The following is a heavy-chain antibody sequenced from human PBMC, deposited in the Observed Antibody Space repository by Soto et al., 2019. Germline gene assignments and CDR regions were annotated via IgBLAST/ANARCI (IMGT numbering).Heavy chain of an antibody. CDR3: ARDNWGGSWYSVDWFDP. D-gene: IGHD2-15*01. V-gene: IGHV3-21*01. CDR1: GFTFSSYS. CDR2: ISSSSSYI. Sequence: EVQLVESGGGLDKPGGSLRLSCAASGFTFSSYSMNWVRQAPGKGLEWVSSISSSSSYIYYADSVKGRFTISRDNAKNSLYLQMNSLRAEDTAVYYCARDNWGGSWYSVDWFDPWGQGTLVTVSS. J-gene: IGHJ5*02.